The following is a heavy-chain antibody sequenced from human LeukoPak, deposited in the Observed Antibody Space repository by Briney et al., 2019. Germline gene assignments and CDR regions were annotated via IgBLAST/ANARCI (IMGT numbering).Heavy chain of an antibody. CDR3: AREFGGWFDP. J-gene: IGHJ5*02. CDR2: ISSSSSYI. CDR1: GFTFSSYS. V-gene: IGHV3-21*01. Sequence: GGSLRLSCAASGFTFSSYSMNWVRQAPGKGLEWVSSISSSSSYIYYADSVKGRFTISRDNAKNSLYLQMNSLRAEDTAVYHCAREFGGWFDPWGQGTLVTVSS. D-gene: IGHD2-15*01.